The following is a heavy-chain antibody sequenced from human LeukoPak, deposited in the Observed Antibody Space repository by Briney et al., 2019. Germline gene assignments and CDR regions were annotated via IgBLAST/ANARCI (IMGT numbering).Heavy chain of an antibody. CDR2: INPSGGSA. D-gene: IGHD6-25*01. V-gene: IGHV1-46*01. CDR3: ARGSPQRPYPSGV. Sequence: ASVTVSCKASGYTFTTYYVNWIRQAPGQGREWMGIINPSGGSATYAQKFQGRVTMTRDTSTSTLYMDLSGLKSEDTAVYFCARGSPQRPYPSGVWGQGTLVTVSS. J-gene: IGHJ4*02. CDR1: GYTFTTYY.